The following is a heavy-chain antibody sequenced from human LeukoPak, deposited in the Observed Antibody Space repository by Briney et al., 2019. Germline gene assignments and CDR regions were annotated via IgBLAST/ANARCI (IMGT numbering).Heavy chain of an antibody. Sequence: GGSLRLSCAASGFTFSNFWMSWVRQAPGKGLEWVANIKHYGSEKYYVGSVKGRFTISRDNAKKSLYLQMNSLRAEDTAVYYCAVAYGLDVWGQGTTVTVSS. V-gene: IGHV3-7*01. J-gene: IGHJ6*02. CDR3: AVAYGLDV. CDR1: GFTFSNFW. CDR2: IKHYGSEK.